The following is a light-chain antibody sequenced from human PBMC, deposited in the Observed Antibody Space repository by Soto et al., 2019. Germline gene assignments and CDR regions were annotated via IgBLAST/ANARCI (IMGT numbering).Light chain of an antibody. CDR2: GAS. J-gene: IGKJ2*01. CDR3: QQYNNWPPYT. CDR1: QSVSSN. Sequence: EIVMTQSPATLSVSPGERATLSCRASQSVSSNLAWYQQKPGQDPRLLIYGASTRATGIPARFSGSGSGTEFNLTISSLQSEDFAVYCCQQYNNWPPYTFGQGTKLEIK. V-gene: IGKV3-15*01.